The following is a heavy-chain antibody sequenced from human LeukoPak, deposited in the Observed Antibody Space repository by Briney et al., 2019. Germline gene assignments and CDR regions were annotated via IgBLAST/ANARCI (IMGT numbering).Heavy chain of an antibody. CDR1: GYTFTGYY. D-gene: IGHD2-2*01. V-gene: IGHV1-2*02. CDR3: ARESSRDIVVVPAAPGNWFDP. J-gene: IGHJ5*02. Sequence: GASVKVSCKASGYTFTGYYMHWVRQAPGQGLEWMGWINPNSGGTNYAQKFQGRVTMTRDTSISTAYMELSRLSSDDTAVYYCARESSRDIVVVPAAPGNWFDPWGQGTLVTVSS. CDR2: INPNSGGT.